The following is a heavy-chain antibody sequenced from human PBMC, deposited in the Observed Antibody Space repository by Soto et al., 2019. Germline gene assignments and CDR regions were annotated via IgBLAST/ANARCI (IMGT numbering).Heavy chain of an antibody. CDR1: GFTFSSYW. CDR3: ARGDGDYYDGNGYLGRH. V-gene: IGHV3-74*01. J-gene: IGHJ4*02. Sequence: EVQLVESGGGLVQPGGSLRLSCAASGFTFSSYWMHWVRQAPGKGLVWDSRLKSDGSGTTYADSVKGRLTISRDNAKNTLYRQMNSLRAEDTAVYYCARGDGDYYDGNGYLGRHWGQGTLVTVSS. D-gene: IGHD3-22*01. CDR2: LKSDGSGT.